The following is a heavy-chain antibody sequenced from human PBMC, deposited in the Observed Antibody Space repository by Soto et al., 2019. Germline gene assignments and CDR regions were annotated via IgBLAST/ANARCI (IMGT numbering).Heavy chain of an antibody. CDR1: VFTFGDYA. Sequence: PVGSLRLSCTSSVFTFGDYAMSWVRQAPGKGLEWVGFIRSKAYGGTTEYAASVKGRFTISRDDSKSIAYLQMNSLKTEDTAVYSCTRGNSLQLEYWGQGTLVSVSS. CDR3: TRGNSLQLEY. CDR2: IRSKAYGGTT. V-gene: IGHV3-49*04. J-gene: IGHJ4*02. D-gene: IGHD2-2*01.